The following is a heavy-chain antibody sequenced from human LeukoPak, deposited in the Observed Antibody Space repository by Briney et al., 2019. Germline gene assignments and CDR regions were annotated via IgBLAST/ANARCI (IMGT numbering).Heavy chain of an antibody. CDR2: IKSKTDGGTT. CDR1: GFTFSNAW. Sequence: GGSLRLSCAASGFTFSNAWMSWVRQAPGKGLEWVGRIKSKTDGGTTDYAAPVKGRFTISRDDSKNTLYLQMNSLKTEDTAVYYCTTEYYYDSSGYSARYHWGQGTLVTVSS. V-gene: IGHV3-15*01. J-gene: IGHJ4*02. D-gene: IGHD3-22*01. CDR3: TTEYYYDSSGYSARYH.